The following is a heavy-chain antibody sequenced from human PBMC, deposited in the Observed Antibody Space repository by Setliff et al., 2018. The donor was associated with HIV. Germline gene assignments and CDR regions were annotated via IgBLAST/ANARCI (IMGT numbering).Heavy chain of an antibody. J-gene: IGHJ4*02. CDR2: IRYDDSYK. D-gene: IGHD6-19*01. Sequence: PGGPLRLSCAASGFTFSFYGMHWVRQAPGKGLEWVAFIRYDDSYKFYADSVKGRFTISRDNSKNTLYLQMNSLRADDTAVYYCAKNLYRSPWSPLDYWGQGTLVTVS. CDR3: AKNLYRSPWSPLDY. CDR1: GFTFSFYG. V-gene: IGHV3-30*02.